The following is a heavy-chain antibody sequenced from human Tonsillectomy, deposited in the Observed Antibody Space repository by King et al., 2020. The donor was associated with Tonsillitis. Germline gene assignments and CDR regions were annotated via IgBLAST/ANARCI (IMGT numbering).Heavy chain of an antibody. V-gene: IGHV2-5*02. Sequence: TLQESGPTLVKPTQTLTLTCTFSGFSLSTSGLGVGWIRQPPGKALEWLALIYWDDDKRYSPSLKSRLTITKDTSKNQVVLTMTNMDPVDTATYYCAHLVVNRMFFGLVTDSGWFDPWGQGTLVTVSS. D-gene: IGHD3/OR15-3a*01. CDR3: AHLVVNRMFFGLVTDSGWFDP. CDR2: IYWDDDK. J-gene: IGHJ5*02. CDR1: GFSLSTSGLG.